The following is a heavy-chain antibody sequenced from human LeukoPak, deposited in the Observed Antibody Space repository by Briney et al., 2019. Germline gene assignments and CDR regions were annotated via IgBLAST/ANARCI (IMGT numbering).Heavy chain of an antibody. V-gene: IGHV3-9*01. D-gene: IGHD3-22*01. CDR1: GFTFDDYA. J-gene: IGHJ4*02. Sequence: PGRSLRLSCAASGFTFDDYAMHWVRQAPGKGLEWVSSISWNSGSIGYADSVKGRFTISRDNAKNSLYLQMNSLRAEDTALYYCAKDTRYYYDSSGYPYFDYWGQGTLVTVSS. CDR2: ISWNSGSI. CDR3: AKDTRYYYDSSGYPYFDY.